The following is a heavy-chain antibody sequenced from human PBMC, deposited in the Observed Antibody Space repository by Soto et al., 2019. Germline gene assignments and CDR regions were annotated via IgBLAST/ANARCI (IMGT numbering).Heavy chain of an antibody. D-gene: IGHD1-26*01. CDR3: ARDGRLGPELYGMDV. CDR2: IYDGGTT. Sequence: GSLRLSCAASGFSVSSNYMTWVRQAPGKGLEWVSVIYDGGTTYYPGSVKGRFTISRENAKNSLYLQMNSLRAGDTAVYYCARDGRLGPELYGMDVWGQGTTVTVSS. V-gene: IGHV3-66*01. J-gene: IGHJ6*02. CDR1: GFSVSSNY.